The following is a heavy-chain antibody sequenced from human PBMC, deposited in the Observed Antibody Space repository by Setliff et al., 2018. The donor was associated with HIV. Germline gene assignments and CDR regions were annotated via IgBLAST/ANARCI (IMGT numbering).Heavy chain of an antibody. J-gene: IGHJ4*02. CDR3: ARDQPQDYDSLTGYYTGRYFDY. Sequence: SETLSLTCTVSGGSISSNSYYWGWIRQPPGKGLEWIGSIYHSGRTDYNPSLKSRVTISVDTSKNQFSLKLTSVTAADTAVYYCARDQPQDYDSLTGYYTGRYFDYWGRGTLVTVSS. D-gene: IGHD3-9*01. CDR1: GGSISSNSYY. V-gene: IGHV4-39*07. CDR2: IYHSGRT.